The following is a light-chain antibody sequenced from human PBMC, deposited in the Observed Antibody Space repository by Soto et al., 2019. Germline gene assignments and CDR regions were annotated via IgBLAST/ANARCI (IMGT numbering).Light chain of an antibody. Sequence: EIVMTQSPATLSVSPGERATLSCRASQSVNSSLAWYRQKPGQAPRLLISDASTRATGVPARFSGSGSGTEFTLTISSLPSEDSGIYYCQQYNFWPPLTFGGGTKVEI. CDR2: DAS. J-gene: IGKJ4*01. CDR3: QQYNFWPPLT. V-gene: IGKV3-15*01. CDR1: QSVNSS.